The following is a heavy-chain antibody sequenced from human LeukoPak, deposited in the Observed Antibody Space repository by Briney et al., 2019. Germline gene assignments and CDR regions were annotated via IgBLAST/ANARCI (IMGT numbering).Heavy chain of an antibody. CDR1: GFTFSSYA. D-gene: IGHD3-10*01. Sequence: PGGSLRLSCAASGFTFSSYAMHWVRQAPGKGLEWVTFISLDGSKTSYADSVKGRFTFSRDDSKNTLYLEMNSLRAEDTAVYYCARDRAVSWFDSWGLGTLVTVSS. V-gene: IGHV3-30*04. J-gene: IGHJ5*01. CDR3: ARDRAVSWFDS. CDR2: ISLDGSKT.